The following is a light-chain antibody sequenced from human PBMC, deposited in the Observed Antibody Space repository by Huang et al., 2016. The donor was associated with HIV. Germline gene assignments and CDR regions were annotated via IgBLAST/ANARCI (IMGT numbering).Light chain of an antibody. CDR2: FGS. V-gene: IGKV2-28*01. Sequence: DIVMTQSPVSLPVNPGEAASISCRSSESLLHSNGNNSLDWYLQKPGQSPQLLIYFGSHRASGVPDRFSGSGSGTHFTLKISRVEAEDVGVYYCMHALRLPLTFGGGTKVEIK. CDR3: MHALRLPLT. J-gene: IGKJ4*01. CDR1: ESLLHSNGNNS.